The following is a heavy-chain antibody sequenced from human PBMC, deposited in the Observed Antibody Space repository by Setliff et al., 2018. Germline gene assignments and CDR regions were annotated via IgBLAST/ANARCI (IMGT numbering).Heavy chain of an antibody. CDR2: ISKNSKYI. CDR1: GFIFSRES. J-gene: IGHJ6*03. CDR3: ARAVTIFGVVTPIYFYYMDV. V-gene: IGHV3-21*06. Sequence: GGSLRLSCSGSGFIFSRESMNWVRQAPGKGLEWVSTISKNSKYIFYSDSLKGRFITSRDDSKNSLYLRMDSLRVEDTALYFCARAVTIFGVVTPIYFYYMDVWGKGTTVTVSS. D-gene: IGHD3-3*01.